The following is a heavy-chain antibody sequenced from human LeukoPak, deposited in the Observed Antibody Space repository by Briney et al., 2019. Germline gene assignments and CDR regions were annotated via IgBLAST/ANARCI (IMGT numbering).Heavy chain of an antibody. CDR2: INHSGST. V-gene: IGHV4-34*01. J-gene: IGHJ4*02. D-gene: IGHD3-10*01. CDR1: GFAFNDYY. CDR3: ARRLGAGYYGSGSYSY. Sequence: PGGSLRLSCVASGFAFNDYYMGWIRQPPGKGLEWIGEINHSGSTNYNPSLKSRVTISVDTSKNQFSLKLSSVTAADTAVYYCARRLGAGYYGSGSYSYWGQGTLVTVSS.